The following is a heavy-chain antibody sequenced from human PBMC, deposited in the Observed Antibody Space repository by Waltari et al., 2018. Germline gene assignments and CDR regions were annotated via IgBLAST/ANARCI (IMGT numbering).Heavy chain of an antibody. V-gene: IGHV4-34*01. Sequence: QVQLQQWGAGLLKPSETLSLTCAVYGGSFSGYYWSWIRQPPGKGLEWIGEINHSGSTNYNPSLKSRVTTSVDTSKNQFSLKLSSVTAADTAVYYCARRGVVIATSPFDYWGQGTLVTVSS. D-gene: IGHD2-21*01. J-gene: IGHJ4*02. CDR2: INHSGST. CDR1: GGSFSGYY. CDR3: ARRGVVIATSPFDY.